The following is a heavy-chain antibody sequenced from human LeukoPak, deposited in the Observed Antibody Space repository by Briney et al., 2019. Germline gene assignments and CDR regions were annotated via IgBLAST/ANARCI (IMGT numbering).Heavy chain of an antibody. J-gene: IGHJ3*02. CDR3: ARDHTAGYSNLPDAFDI. CDR1: GYTFTSYG. Sequence: ASVKVSCKASGYTFTSYGISWVRQAPGQGLEWMGWISAYNGNTNYAQKLQGRVTMTTDTSTSTAYMELRSLRSDDTAVYYCARDHTAGYSNLPDAFDIWGQGTMDTVSS. CDR2: ISAYNGNT. D-gene: IGHD6-13*01. V-gene: IGHV1-18*01.